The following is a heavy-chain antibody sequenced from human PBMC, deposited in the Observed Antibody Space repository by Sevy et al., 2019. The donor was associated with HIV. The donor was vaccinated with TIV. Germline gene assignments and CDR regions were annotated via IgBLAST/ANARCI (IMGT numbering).Heavy chain of an antibody. V-gene: IGHV1-69*13. CDR2: IIPIFGTA. D-gene: IGHD3-22*01. J-gene: IGHJ5*02. CDR3: ASRYYYDSSGARGWFDP. CDR1: GGTFSSYA. Sequence: ASVKVSCKASGGTFSSYAISWVRQAPEQGLEWMGGIIPIFGTANYAQKFQGRVTITADESTSTAYMELSSLRSEDTAVYYCASRYYYDSSGARGWFDPWGQGTLVTVSS.